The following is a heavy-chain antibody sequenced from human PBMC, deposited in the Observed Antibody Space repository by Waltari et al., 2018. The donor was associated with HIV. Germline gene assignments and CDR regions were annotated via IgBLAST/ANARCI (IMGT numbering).Heavy chain of an antibody. V-gene: IGHV5-51*01. CDR3: ARHGVSMLRGVIDY. D-gene: IGHD3-10*01. J-gene: IGHJ4*02. CDR2: IYPVDSYT. CDR1: GYTFTNYW. Sequence: EVQLVQSGAEVKKPGESLKISCQGSGYTFTNYWIGWVRQMPGKGLGWMGIIYPVDSYTRYSPSFQGQVTISADKSISTAYLQWSSRKASDTAMYYCARHGVSMLRGVIDYWGQGTLLTVSS.